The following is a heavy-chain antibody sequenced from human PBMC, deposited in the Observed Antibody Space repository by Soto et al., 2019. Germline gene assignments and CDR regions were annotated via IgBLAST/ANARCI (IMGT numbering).Heavy chain of an antibody. Sequence: QVQLVQSGAEVKKPGSSVKVSCKASGGTFSSYAISWVRQAPGQGLEWMGGIIPIFGTANYAQKFQGRVTITADESTSTAYMELSSLRSEDTAVYYCARDGGQKVQRGVQRALYYYGMGVWGQGNTVTVSS. CDR3: ARDGGQKVQRGVQRALYYYGMGV. V-gene: IGHV1-69*01. CDR1: GGTFSSYA. J-gene: IGHJ6*02. D-gene: IGHD1-1*01. CDR2: IIPIFGTA.